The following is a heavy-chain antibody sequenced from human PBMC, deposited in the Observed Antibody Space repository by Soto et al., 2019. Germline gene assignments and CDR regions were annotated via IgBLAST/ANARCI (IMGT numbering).Heavy chain of an antibody. V-gene: IGHV3-73*01. J-gene: IGHJ6*02. D-gene: IGHD2-21*01. CDR3: TRHGGDVKGPYYYYGMDV. CDR2: IRSKANSYAT. Sequence: GGSLRLSCAASGFTFSSYAMSWVRQAPGKGLEWVGRIRSKANSYATAYAASVKGRFTISRDDSKNTAYLQMNSLKTEDTAVYYCTRHGGDVKGPYYYYGMDVWGQGTTVTVSS. CDR1: GFTFSSYA.